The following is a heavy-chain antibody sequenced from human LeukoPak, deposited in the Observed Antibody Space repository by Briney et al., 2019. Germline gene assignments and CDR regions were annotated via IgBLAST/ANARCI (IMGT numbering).Heavy chain of an antibody. V-gene: IGHV3-23*01. Sequence: GGSLRLSCAASGFTFSSYAMSWVRQAPGKGLEWVSAISGSGGSTYYADSVKGRFTISRDNSKNTLYLQMNSLRAEDTAVYYCARVRRGGGFIYYYMDVWGKGTTVTVSS. CDR1: GFTFSSYA. D-gene: IGHD3-10*01. J-gene: IGHJ6*03. CDR3: ARVRRGGGFIYYYMDV. CDR2: ISGSGGST.